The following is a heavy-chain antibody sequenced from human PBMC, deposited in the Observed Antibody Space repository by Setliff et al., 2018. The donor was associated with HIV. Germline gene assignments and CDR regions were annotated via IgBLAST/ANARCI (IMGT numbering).Heavy chain of an antibody. D-gene: IGHD2-2*01. CDR3: ARGESTTWDLAEYFQH. CDR1: GVSVSSGGYY. Sequence: PSETLSLTCTVSGVSVSSGGYYWSWLRQHPGKGLEWIGYVYYTGTSYFNPSLKSRITISVDKSKNHFSLKLGFVTAADTAVYYCARGESTTWDLAEYFQHWGHGTLVTVSS. J-gene: IGHJ1*01. V-gene: IGHV4-31*03. CDR2: VYYTGTS.